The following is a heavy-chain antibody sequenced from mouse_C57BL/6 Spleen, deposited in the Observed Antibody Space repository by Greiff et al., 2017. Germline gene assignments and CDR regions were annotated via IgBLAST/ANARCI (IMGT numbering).Heavy chain of an antibody. V-gene: IGHV1-61*01. CDR2: IYPSDSET. CDR1: GYTFTSYW. J-gene: IGHJ2*01. CDR3: ARPQLGAFDY. D-gene: IGHD4-1*02. Sequence: QVQLKQPGAELVRPGSSVKLSCKASGYTFTSYWMDWVKQRPGQGLEWIGNIYPSDSETHYNQKFKDKATLTVDKSSSTAYMQLSSLTSEDSAVYYCARPQLGAFDYWGQGTTLTVSA.